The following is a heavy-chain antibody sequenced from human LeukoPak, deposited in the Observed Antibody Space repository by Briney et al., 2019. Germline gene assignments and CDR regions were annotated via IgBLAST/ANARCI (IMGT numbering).Heavy chain of an antibody. D-gene: IGHD1-26*01. CDR3: ARDNSVGDNAWWFDP. V-gene: IGHV1-46*01. CDR1: GYTFTSYY. CDR2: INPTGGST. Sequence: ASVKVSCKASGYTFTSYYMHWVRQAPGQGVEWMGLINPTGGSTGYAQKFQGGVTMTRDMSTSTDYMELSSLRSEDTAIYYCARDNSVGDNAWWFDPWGQGTLVTVSS. J-gene: IGHJ5*02.